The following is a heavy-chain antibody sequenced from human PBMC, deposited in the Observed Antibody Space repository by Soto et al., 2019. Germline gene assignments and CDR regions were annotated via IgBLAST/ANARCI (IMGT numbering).Heavy chain of an antibody. D-gene: IGHD3-22*01. J-gene: IGHJ4*02. V-gene: IGHV3-23*01. CDR2: ISGSGGST. CDR1: GFTFISYA. Sequence: PWGSLRLSCAASGFTFISYAIIFFRHSPWKGLEWVSAISGSGGSTYYADSVKGRFTISRDNSKNTLYLQMNSLRAEDTAVYYCAKDSYYYDSSGYCFDYWGQGTLVTVSS. CDR3: AKDSYYYDSSGYCFDY.